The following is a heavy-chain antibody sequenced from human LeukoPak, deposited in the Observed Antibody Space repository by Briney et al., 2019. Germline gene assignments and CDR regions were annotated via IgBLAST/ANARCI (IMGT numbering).Heavy chain of an antibody. D-gene: IGHD2-15*01. Sequence: SVKVSCKASGGTFSSYAISWMRQAPGQGLEWMGGIIPIFGTANYAQKFQGRVTITADESTSTAYMELSSLRSEDTAVYYCARVPYCSGGSCLLRGYYFDYWGQGTLVTVSS. CDR1: GGTFSSYA. J-gene: IGHJ4*02. V-gene: IGHV1-69*01. CDR3: ARVPYCSGGSCLLRGYYFDY. CDR2: IIPIFGTA.